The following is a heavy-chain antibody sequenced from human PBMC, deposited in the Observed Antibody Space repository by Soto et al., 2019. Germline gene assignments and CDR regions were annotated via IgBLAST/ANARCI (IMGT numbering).Heavy chain of an antibody. J-gene: IGHJ6*02. CDR3: ARPSNGNSYYYYGMDV. V-gene: IGHV5-10-1*01. CDR1: GYSFTSYW. CDR2: IDPSDSYT. D-gene: IGHD5-18*01. Sequence: PGESLKISCKGSGYSFTSYWISWVRQMPGKGLEWMGRIDPSDSYTNYSPSFQGHVTISADKSISTAYLQWSSLKASDTAMYYCARPSNGNSYYYYGMDVWGQGTTVTVS.